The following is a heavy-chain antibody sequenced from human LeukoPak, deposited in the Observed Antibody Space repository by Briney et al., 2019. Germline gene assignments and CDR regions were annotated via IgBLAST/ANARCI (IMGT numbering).Heavy chain of an antibody. CDR1: ACTFTSYG. Sequence: ASVKVSCKASACTFTSYGITWVRQAPGQGLEWMGWISAHNGNTNYAQKLQGRVTVTTDISTTTAYMELRSLSSDDTAVYYCARGGAYSSDWYVDYWGQGTLVTVSS. D-gene: IGHD6-19*01. CDR2: ISAHNGNT. CDR3: ARGGAYSSDWYVDY. V-gene: IGHV1-18*01. J-gene: IGHJ4*02.